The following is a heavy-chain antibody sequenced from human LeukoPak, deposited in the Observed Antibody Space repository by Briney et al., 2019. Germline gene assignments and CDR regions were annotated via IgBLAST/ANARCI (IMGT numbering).Heavy chain of an antibody. V-gene: IGHV3-23*01. CDR3: AKDQGSYYWTNFDY. D-gene: IGHD3-10*01. Sequence: GGSLRLSCAASGFSFSSYAMSWVRQAPGKGLEWVSAISGSGGSTYYADSVKGRFTISRDNSKNTLYLQMNSLRAEDTAVYYCAKDQGSYYWTNFDYWGQGTLVTVSS. CDR1: GFSFSSYA. CDR2: ISGSGGST. J-gene: IGHJ4*02.